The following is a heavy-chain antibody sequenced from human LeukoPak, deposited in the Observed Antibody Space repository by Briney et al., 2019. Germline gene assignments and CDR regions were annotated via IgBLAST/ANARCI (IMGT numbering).Heavy chain of an antibody. D-gene: IGHD3-10*01. J-gene: IGHJ4*02. Sequence: GGSLRLSCAASGFTFSSYSMNWVRQAPGKGLEWVSSIGGRSSSIYYADSLKGRFTISRDNAKNSLYLQMNSLRAEDTALYYCAKDFRLLDYWGQGTLVTVSS. CDR1: GFTFSSYS. CDR2: IGGRSSSI. CDR3: AKDFRLLDY. V-gene: IGHV3-21*04.